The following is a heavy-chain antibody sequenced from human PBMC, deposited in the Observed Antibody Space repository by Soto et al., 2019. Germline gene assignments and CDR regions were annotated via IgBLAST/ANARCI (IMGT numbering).Heavy chain of an antibody. J-gene: IGHJ6*03. CDR3: ARDRYCSSTSCSRGRYYYYMDV. V-gene: IGHV3-7*01. D-gene: IGHD2-2*01. Sequence: GGSLRLSCAASGFTFSSYWMSWVRQAPGKGLEWVANIKQDGSEKYYVDSVKGRFTISRDNAKNSLYLQMNSLRAEETAVYYCARDRYCSSTSCSRGRYYYYMDVWGKGTTVTVSS. CDR1: GFTFSSYW. CDR2: IKQDGSEK.